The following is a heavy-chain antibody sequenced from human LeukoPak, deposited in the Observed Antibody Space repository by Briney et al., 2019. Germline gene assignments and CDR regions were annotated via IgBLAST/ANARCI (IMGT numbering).Heavy chain of an antibody. J-gene: IGHJ5*02. CDR2: INPNSGGT. Sequence: ASVKVSCKASGYTFTGYYMHWVRQAPGQGLEWMGWINPNSGGTNYAQKFQGRVTMTRDTSISTAYMELSRLRSDDTAVYYCARGHYYYGSGNNWFDPWGQGTLVTVSS. V-gene: IGHV1-2*02. CDR1: GYTFTGYY. D-gene: IGHD3-10*01. CDR3: ARGHYYYGSGNNWFDP.